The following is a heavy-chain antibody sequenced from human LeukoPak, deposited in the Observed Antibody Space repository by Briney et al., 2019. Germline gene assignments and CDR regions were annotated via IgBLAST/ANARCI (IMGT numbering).Heavy chain of an antibody. J-gene: IGHJ4*02. Sequence: SETLSLTCSVSGVSISSSNSYWGWVRQPPGTGLEWIGSIYYTGNTYYNASLKSRVTISIDPSKNQFSLKLTSVTAADTAVYYCAKQTGSGLFILPGGQGTLVTVSS. CDR1: GVSISSSNSY. CDR3: AKQTGSGLFILP. CDR2: IYYTGNT. V-gene: IGHV4-39*01. D-gene: IGHD3/OR15-3a*01.